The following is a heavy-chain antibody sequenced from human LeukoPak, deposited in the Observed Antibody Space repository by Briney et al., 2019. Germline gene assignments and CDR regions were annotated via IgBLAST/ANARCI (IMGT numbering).Heavy chain of an antibody. J-gene: IGHJ1*01. CDR3: ARDSGGSGVEYVQH. CDR2: IIPIFGTA. CDR1: GGTFTIYA. D-gene: IGHD3-10*01. V-gene: IGHV1-69*13. Sequence: GAAVTVSSTASGGTFTIYAISWVRQAPGQGLEWMGGIIPIFGTANYAQKFQGRVTITADESTSTAYMELSSLRSEDTAVYYCARDSGGSGVEYVQHWGQSTLVTVSS.